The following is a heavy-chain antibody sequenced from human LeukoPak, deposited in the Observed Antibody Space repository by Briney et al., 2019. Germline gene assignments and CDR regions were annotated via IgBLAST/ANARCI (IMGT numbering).Heavy chain of an antibody. D-gene: IGHD2-21*01. CDR1: GYTFTSYY. Sequence: ASVKVSCKASGYTFTSYYIHWVRQAPGHGLEWMGIINPSGGSTSYAQKFQGRVTMTRDTSTSTVYMELSSLRSEDTAVYYCASTYPGGAYYSHYYYGMDVWGQGTTVTVSS. CDR3: ASTYPGGAYYSHYYYGMDV. V-gene: IGHV1-46*01. J-gene: IGHJ6*02. CDR2: INPSGGST.